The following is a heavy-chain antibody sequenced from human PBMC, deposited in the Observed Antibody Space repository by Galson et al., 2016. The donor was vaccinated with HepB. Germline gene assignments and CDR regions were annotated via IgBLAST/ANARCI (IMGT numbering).Heavy chain of an antibody. V-gene: IGHV1-8*01. CDR1: GYTFTSFD. CDR3: ARGIAAGVDV. D-gene: IGHD6-25*01. CDR2: MNPNIGKT. Sequence: SVKVSCKASGYTFTSFDINWVRQATGQGLEWIGWMNPNIGKTGYAQRFQGRVSLTRDTATSTAYMELSSLPSDDTAVYYCARGIAAGVDVWGQGTTVNVFS. J-gene: IGHJ6*02.